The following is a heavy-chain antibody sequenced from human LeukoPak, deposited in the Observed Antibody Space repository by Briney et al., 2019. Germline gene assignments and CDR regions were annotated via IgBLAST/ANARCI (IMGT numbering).Heavy chain of an antibody. CDR3: AKSCLDYGDYYQHDGFDI. Sequence: GGSLRLSCAASGFTFSSYAMSWVRQAPGKGLEWVSAISGSGGSTYYADSVKGRFTISRDNSKNTLYLQMNSLRAEDTAVYYCAKSCLDYGDYYQHDGFDIWGQGTMVTVSS. J-gene: IGHJ3*02. CDR2: ISGSGGST. D-gene: IGHD4-17*01. CDR1: GFTFSSYA. V-gene: IGHV3-23*01.